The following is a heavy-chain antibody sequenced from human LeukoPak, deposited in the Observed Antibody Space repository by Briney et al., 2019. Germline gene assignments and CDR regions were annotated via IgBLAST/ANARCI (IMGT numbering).Heavy chain of an antibody. CDR2: IIPIFGTA. J-gene: IGHJ4*02. V-gene: IGHV1-69*13. Sequence: SVKVSCKASGGTFSSYAISWVRQAPGQGLEWMGGIIPIFGTANYAQKFQGSVTITADESTSTAYMELSSLRSEDTAVYYCARGPSYTTQTGTDDYWGQGTLVTVSS. CDR1: GGTFSSYA. CDR3: ARGPSYTTQTGTDDY. D-gene: IGHD1-7*01.